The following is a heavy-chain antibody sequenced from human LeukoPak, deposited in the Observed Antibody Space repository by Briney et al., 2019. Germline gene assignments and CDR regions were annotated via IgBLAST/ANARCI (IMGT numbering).Heavy chain of an antibody. D-gene: IGHD4/OR15-4a*01. Sequence: SETLSLTCTVSGGSISSGSYYWSWIRQPAGKGLEWIGRIYTSGSTNYNPSLKSRVTISVDTSKNQFSLKLSSVTAADTAVYYCARVLPRLTYGVDYWGQGTLVTVSS. J-gene: IGHJ4*02. CDR1: GGSISSGSYY. CDR3: ARVLPRLTYGVDY. V-gene: IGHV4-61*02. CDR2: IYTSGST.